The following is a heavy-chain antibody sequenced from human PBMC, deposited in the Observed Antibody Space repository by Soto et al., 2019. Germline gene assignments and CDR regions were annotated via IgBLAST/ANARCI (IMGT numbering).Heavy chain of an antibody. J-gene: IGHJ3*02. CDR2: IYYTGST. Sequence: SETLSLTCTVSGGSISSSSYYWAWIRQPPGKGLEWTGNIYYTGSTYYNPSLKSRVTISVDTSKNQFSLQLSSVTAADTAVYYCAYSSSSNAFDIWGQGTMVTVSS. CDR1: GGSISSSSYY. V-gene: IGHV4-39*01. CDR3: AYSSSSNAFDI. D-gene: IGHD6-13*01.